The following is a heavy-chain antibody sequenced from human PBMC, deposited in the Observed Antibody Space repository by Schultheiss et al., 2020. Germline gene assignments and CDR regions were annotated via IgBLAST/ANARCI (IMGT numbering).Heavy chain of an antibody. J-gene: IGHJ4*02. CDR1: GYTFTGYY. D-gene: IGHD3-22*01. V-gene: IGHV1-2*02. CDR2: INPNSGGT. CDR3: ARVYYDSSGYYYILDY. Sequence: GESLKISCKASGYTFTGYYMHWVRQAPGQGLEWMGWINPNSGGTNYAQKFQGRVTMTRDTSISTAYMELSRLRSDDTAVYYCARVYYDSSGYYYILDYWGQGTLVTVSS.